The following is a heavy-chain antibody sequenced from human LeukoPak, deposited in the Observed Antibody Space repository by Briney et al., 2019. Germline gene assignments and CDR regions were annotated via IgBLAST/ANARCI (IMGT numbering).Heavy chain of an antibody. D-gene: IGHD6-19*01. V-gene: IGHV3-53*01. Sequence: GGSLRLSCAASGFTVSSNYMSWVRQAPGKGLEWVSVIYSGGSTYYADSVKGRFTISRDNSKNTLYLQMNSLRAEDTAVYYCAKEIAVAGPGVVDYWGQGTLVTVSS. CDR3: AKEIAVAGPGVVDY. J-gene: IGHJ4*02. CDR1: GFTVSSNY. CDR2: IYSGGST.